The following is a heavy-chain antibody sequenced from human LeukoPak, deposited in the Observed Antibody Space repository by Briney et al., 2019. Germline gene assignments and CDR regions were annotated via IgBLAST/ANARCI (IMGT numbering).Heavy chain of an antibody. CDR3: ARAPHFFDTSGSRYYFDS. Sequence: SETLSLTCTVSGGSISSSSYYWGWIRQPPGKGLEWIGSIYYSGSTYYNPPLKSRVTISVDTSKNQLSLKLSSVTAADTAVYYCARAPHFFDTSGSRYYFDSWGQGALVTVSS. CDR1: GGSISSSSYY. V-gene: IGHV4-39*07. J-gene: IGHJ4*02. CDR2: IYYSGST. D-gene: IGHD3-22*01.